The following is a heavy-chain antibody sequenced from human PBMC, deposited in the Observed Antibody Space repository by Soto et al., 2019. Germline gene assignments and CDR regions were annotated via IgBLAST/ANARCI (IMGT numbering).Heavy chain of an antibody. D-gene: IGHD6-19*01. CDR1: GFTVSDNY. Sequence: EAQLEESGGGLVQPGGSLRLSCVASGFTVSDNYMSWVRQAPGKGLEWVSVMYLGGDTFYADSVKGRFTISRDNSKNTLYLQMDNGRPDDPAVYDCALVGAVAAPPLDLWGRGTVVTVSS. V-gene: IGHV3-66*01. CDR3: ALVGAVAAPPLDL. CDR2: MYLGGDT. J-gene: IGHJ2*01.